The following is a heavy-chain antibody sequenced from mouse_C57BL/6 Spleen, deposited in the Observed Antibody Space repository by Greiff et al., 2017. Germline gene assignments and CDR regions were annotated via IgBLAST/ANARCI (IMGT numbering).Heavy chain of an antibody. D-gene: IGHD1-1*01. V-gene: IGHV5-6*01. Sequence: EVKVVESGGDLVKPGGSLKLSCAASGFTFSSYGMSWVRQTPDKRLAWVATISSGGSYTYYPDSVKGRFTLSRDKAKNTLYLQRSSLKSEDTAMYYCARHPITTVVAYWYFDVWGTGTTVTVSS. CDR3: ARHPITTVVAYWYFDV. J-gene: IGHJ1*03. CDR2: ISSGGSYT. CDR1: GFTFSSYG.